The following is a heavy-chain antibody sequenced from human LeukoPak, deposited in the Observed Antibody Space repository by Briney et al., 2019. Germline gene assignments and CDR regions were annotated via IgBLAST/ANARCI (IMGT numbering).Heavy chain of an antibody. Sequence: GGSLRLSCAASGFTFSSYSMNWVRQAPGKGLEWVSSISSSSSYIYYADSVKGRFTISRDNAKNPLYLQMNSLRAEDTAVYYCARYTANWGSSDAFDIWGQGTMVTVSS. CDR2: ISSSSSYI. CDR1: GFTFSSYS. CDR3: ARYTANWGSSDAFDI. D-gene: IGHD7-27*01. J-gene: IGHJ3*02. V-gene: IGHV3-21*01.